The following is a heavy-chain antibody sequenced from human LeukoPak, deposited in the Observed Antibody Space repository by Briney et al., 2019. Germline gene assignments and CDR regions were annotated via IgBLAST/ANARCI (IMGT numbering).Heavy chain of an antibody. D-gene: IGHD3-16*01. CDR1: GGSISSYY. CDR3: AGEGYDYVWGSYPLRAFDI. CDR2: IYYSGST. V-gene: IGHV4-59*01. J-gene: IGHJ3*02. Sequence: KPSETLSLTCTVSGGSISSYYWSWIRQPPGKGLEWIGYIYYSGSTNYNPSLKSQVTISVDTSKNQFSLKLSSVTAADTAVYYCAGEGYDYVWGSYPLRAFDIWGQGTMVTVSS.